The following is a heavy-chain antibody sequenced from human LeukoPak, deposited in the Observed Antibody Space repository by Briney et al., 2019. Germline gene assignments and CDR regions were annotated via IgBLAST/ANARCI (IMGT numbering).Heavy chain of an antibody. CDR1: GGSISSGANF. V-gene: IGHV4-31*03. Sequence: SETLSLTCTVSGGSISSGANFWSWIRQHPGKGLEWIGYIYYSGSTYYNPSLKSRVTISVDTSKNQFSLKLSSVTAADTAVYYCARGKYYFDYWGQGTLVTVSS. J-gene: IGHJ4*02. CDR2: IYYSGST. CDR3: ARGKYYFDY.